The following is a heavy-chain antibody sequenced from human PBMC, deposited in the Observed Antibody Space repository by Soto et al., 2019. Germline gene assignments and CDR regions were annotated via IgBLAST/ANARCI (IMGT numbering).Heavy chain of an antibody. J-gene: IGHJ4*02. CDR2: ISGGGNPT. V-gene: IGHV3-23*01. CDR3: AKDITYDSSAYYS. CDR1: GFTFSRFG. Sequence: EVQLLESGGGLVQPGGSLRLSCAASGFTFSRFGMSWVRQAPGKGLEWVSGISGGGNPTYYSDSVKGRFTISRDSAKNTLYLQMNSLRTEDTAVYYCAKDITYDSSAYYSWGQGTLVTVSS. D-gene: IGHD3-22*01.